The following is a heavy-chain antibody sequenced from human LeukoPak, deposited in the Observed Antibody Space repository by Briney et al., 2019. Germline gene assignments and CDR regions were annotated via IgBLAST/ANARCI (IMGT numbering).Heavy chain of an antibody. V-gene: IGHV4-39*07. CDR3: ARDGYYDSSGFNAFDI. CDR1: GGSISSSSYY. Sequence: SETLSLTCTVSGGSISSSSYYWGWIRQPPGKGLEWIGSIYYSGSTYYNPSLKSRVTISVDTSKNQFSLKLSSVTAADTAVYYCARDGYYDSSGFNAFDIWGQGAMVTVSS. J-gene: IGHJ3*02. D-gene: IGHD3-22*01. CDR2: IYYSGST.